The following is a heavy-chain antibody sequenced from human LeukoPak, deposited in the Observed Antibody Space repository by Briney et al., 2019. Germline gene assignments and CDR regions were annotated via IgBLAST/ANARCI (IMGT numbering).Heavy chain of an antibody. V-gene: IGHV3-64*01. J-gene: IGHJ3*02. Sequence: GGSLRLSCAASGFTFSSYAMHWVRQAPGKGLEYVSAISSNGGSTYYANSVKGRFTISRDNSKNTLYLQMGSPRAEDMAVYYCARAGIAARQGAFDIWGQGTMVTVSS. CDR2: ISSNGGST. CDR3: ARAGIAARQGAFDI. D-gene: IGHD6-6*01. CDR1: GFTFSSYA.